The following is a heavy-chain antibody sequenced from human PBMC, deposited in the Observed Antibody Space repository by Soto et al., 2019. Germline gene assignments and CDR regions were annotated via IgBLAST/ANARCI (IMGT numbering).Heavy chain of an antibody. Sequence: GGSLRLSCVVSGFSFNYAIIWVRQAPGKGQEWVSGITGGGSTEYAASVKGRFTISRDNSKNTVHLQMNSLRAEDTAMYYCAKDAVYNDGLWLVSDWGQGTLVTVSS. D-gene: IGHD2-21*01. CDR3: AKDAVYNDGLWLVSD. CDR1: GFSFNYA. CDR2: ITGGGST. V-gene: IGHV3-23*01. J-gene: IGHJ4*02.